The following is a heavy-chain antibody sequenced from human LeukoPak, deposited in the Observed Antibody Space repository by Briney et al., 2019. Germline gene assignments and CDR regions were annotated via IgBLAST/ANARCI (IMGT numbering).Heavy chain of an antibody. CDR1: GASITSGGHY. D-gene: IGHD1-26*01. Sequence: SQTLSLTCTVSGASITSGGHYWSWIRQLPGKGLEWIGYIYYTGSTYYNPSLKSRTAISVDTSTNQFSLKLSSVTAADTAVYYCACRVGNWFDPWGQGTLVTVSS. CDR2: IYYTGST. V-gene: IGHV4-31*03. J-gene: IGHJ5*02. CDR3: ACRVGNWFDP.